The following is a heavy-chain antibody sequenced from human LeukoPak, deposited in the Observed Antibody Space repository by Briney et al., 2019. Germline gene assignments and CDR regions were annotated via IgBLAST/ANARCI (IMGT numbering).Heavy chain of an antibody. D-gene: IGHD6-13*01. J-gene: IGHJ4*02. CDR3: ARGSGKDTGSSSFFY. CDR2: IIPIFGTA. CDR1: GGTFSSYA. Sequence: ASVKVSCKASGGTFSSYAISWVRQAPGQGLEWMGGIIPIFGTANYAQKFQGRVTITADKSTSTAYMELSSLTSEDTAVYYCARGSGKDTGSSSFFYWGQGTLVTVSS. V-gene: IGHV1-69*06.